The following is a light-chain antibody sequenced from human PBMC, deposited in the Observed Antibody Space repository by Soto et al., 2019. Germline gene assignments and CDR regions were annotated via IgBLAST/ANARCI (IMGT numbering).Light chain of an antibody. Sequence: SQLPQSPSFLSASVGDRVTITCRASQGISSYLAWYQQKPGKAPKLLIFAASSLQSGVPSRFSGSRSGPDFTLTISSLQPEDFATYYCQQSYSSPPTFGQGTKVDI. V-gene: IGKV1-39*01. CDR1: QGISSY. J-gene: IGKJ1*01. CDR2: AAS. CDR3: QQSYSSPPT.